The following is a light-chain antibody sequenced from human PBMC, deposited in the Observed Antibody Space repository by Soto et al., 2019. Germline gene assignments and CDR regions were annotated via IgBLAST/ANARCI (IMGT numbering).Light chain of an antibody. CDR2: DVS. CDR3: QQYGASGVT. CDR1: QSITSTY. V-gene: IGKV3D-20*01. J-gene: IGKJ1*01. Sequence: EIVLTQSPATLSLSPGERATLSCGASQSITSTYLAWYQQKPGLATRLLMYDVSSRAAGIPDRFSGSGSGTDFTLTISSLEPEDFAVYYCQQYGASGVTFGQGTKVEIK.